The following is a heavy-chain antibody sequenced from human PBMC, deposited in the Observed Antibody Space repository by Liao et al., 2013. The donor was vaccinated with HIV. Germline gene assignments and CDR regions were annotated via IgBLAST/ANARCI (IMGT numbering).Heavy chain of an antibody. CDR1: GGSISGKTYY. Sequence: QLQLQESGPGLVKASETLSLACTVSGGSISGKTYYWGWIRQPPGKGLEWIGYIYYSGTTYYNPSLKSRVTISVDTSKNQFSLKLSSVTAADTAVYYCARPDDYGDYLDYWGQGTLVTVSS. D-gene: IGHD4-17*01. CDR2: IYYSGTT. CDR3: ARPDDYGDYLDY. V-gene: IGHV4-30-4*08. J-gene: IGHJ4*02.